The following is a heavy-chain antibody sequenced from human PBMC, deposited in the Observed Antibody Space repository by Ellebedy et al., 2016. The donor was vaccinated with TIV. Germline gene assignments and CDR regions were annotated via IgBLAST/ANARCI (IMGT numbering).Heavy chain of an antibody. Sequence: PGGSLRLSCAVSGFTFSSYSMNWVRQAPGKGLEWVSSISSSSSYIYYADSVTGRFTISRDNAKNSLYLHMNSLRAEDTAVYYCASSDYSNHNWFDPWGQGTLVTVSS. J-gene: IGHJ5*02. CDR3: ASSDYSNHNWFDP. D-gene: IGHD4-11*01. CDR2: ISSSSSYI. V-gene: IGHV3-21*01. CDR1: GFTFSSYS.